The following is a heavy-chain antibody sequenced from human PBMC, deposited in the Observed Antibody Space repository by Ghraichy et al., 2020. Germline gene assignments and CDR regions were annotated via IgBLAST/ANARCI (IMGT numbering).Heavy chain of an antibody. V-gene: IGHV4-34*01. CDR2: INHSGST. Sequence: ESLNISCAVYGGSFSGYYWSWIRQPPGKGLEWIGEINHSGSTNYNPSLKSRVTISVDTSKNQFSLKLSSVTAADTAVYYCAREYYGSGSYYYFDYWGQGTLVTVSS. J-gene: IGHJ4*02. CDR3: AREYYGSGSYYYFDY. D-gene: IGHD3-10*01. CDR1: GGSFSGYY.